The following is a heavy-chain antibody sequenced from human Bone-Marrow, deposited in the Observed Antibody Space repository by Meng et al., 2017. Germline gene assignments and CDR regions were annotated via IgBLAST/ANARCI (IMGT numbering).Heavy chain of an antibody. CDR1: GGSISSSSYY. V-gene: IGHV4-39*07. D-gene: IGHD6-13*01. Sequence: ESLKISCTVSGGSISSSSYYWGWIRQPPGKGLEWIGSIYYSGSTYYNPSLKSRVTISVDTSKNQFSLKLSSVTAADTAVYYCARDIGSSKNYWGQGTLVTVSS. J-gene: IGHJ4*02. CDR3: ARDIGSSKNY. CDR2: IYYSGST.